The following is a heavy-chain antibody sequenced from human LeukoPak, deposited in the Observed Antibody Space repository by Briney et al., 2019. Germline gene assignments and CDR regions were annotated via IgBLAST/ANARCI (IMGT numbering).Heavy chain of an antibody. CDR1: GSTFDDLC. J-gene: IGHJ4*02. CDR2: INWNGGST. D-gene: IGHD6-13*01. CDR3: ARNMGTQQPTDY. V-gene: IGHV3-20*01. Sequence: PGGSMRLACAAYGSTFDDLCMSWVRQVQRKWMEWVSGINWNGGSTGYADSVKGRFTISRDNAKNSLYLQMNSLRAEDTALYHCARNMGTQQPTDYWGQGTLVTVSS.